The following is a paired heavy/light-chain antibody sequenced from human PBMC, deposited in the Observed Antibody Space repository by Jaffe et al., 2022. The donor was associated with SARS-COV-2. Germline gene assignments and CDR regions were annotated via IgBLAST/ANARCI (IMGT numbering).Heavy chain of an antibody. CDR1: GFSFSSYS. CDR2: ISSNSGYK. V-gene: IGHV3-21*06. J-gene: IGHJ4*02. CDR3: ARDPYGSGSGGPSEKDY. D-gene: IGHD3-10*01. Sequence: EVQLVESGGGLVKPGESLRLSCAASGFSFSSYSMNWVRQAPGKGLEWVSFISSNSGYKYYADSLKGRFTISRDNAENSLYLQMNSLRAEDTAVYYCARDPYGSGSGGPSEKDYWGQGTLVTVSS.
Light chain of an antibody. CDR3: QQYNSDSRT. CDR2: KAS. V-gene: IGKV1-5*03. CDR1: QSISSW. J-gene: IGKJ1*01. Sequence: DIQMTQSPSTLSASVGDRVTITCRASQSISSWLAWYQQKSGKAPKLLIYKASSLESGVPSRFSGSGSGTEFTLTISSLQPDDFATYYCQQYNSDSRTFGQGTKVEIK.